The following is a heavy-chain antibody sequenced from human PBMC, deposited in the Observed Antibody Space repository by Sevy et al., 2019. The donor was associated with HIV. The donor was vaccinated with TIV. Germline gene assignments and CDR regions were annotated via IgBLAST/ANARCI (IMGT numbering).Heavy chain of an antibody. D-gene: IGHD5-18*01. CDR3: ASGDTTMITDLDY. V-gene: IGHV3-23*01. J-gene: IGHJ4*02. CDR1: GFTFSNYA. CDR2: INNGGST. Sequence: GGSLRLSCGASGFTFSNYAMSWVRQAPGKGPEWVSGINNGGSTYYADSVKGRFTISRDNSKKMVFLQMISLRAEDTAVYDCASGDTTMITDLDYWGQGALVTVSS.